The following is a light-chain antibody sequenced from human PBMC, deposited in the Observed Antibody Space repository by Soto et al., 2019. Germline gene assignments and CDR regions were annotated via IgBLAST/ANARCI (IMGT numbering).Light chain of an antibody. CDR3: QQYGKAPLT. CDR1: QSVDSDF. Sequence: EIVLTQSPGTLSLSPGERATLSCRASQSVDSDFLAWHQQRPGQAPRLLIHGASSRATGVPDSFSGSGSGTDFTLSISRLEPQDFAVYYCQQYGKAPLTFGGGTKVEIK. CDR2: GAS. V-gene: IGKV3-20*01. J-gene: IGKJ4*01.